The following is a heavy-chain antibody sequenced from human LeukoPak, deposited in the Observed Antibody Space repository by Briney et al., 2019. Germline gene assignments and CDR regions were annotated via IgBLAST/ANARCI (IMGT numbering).Heavy chain of an antibody. D-gene: IGHD3-10*01. CDR1: GFTVSSNY. CDR2: IYSGGST. Sequence: GGSLRLSCAASGFTVSSNYMSWVRQAPGKGLEWVSIIYSGGSTYYADSVKGRFTIARDNSKNTLYLQMNSLRAEDTAVYYCASGSGSYRTPYYYMDVWGKGTTVTVSS. V-gene: IGHV3-53*01. J-gene: IGHJ6*03. CDR3: ASGSGSYRTPYYYMDV.